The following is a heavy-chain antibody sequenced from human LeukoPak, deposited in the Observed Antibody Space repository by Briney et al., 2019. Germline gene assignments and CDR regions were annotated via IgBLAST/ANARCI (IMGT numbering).Heavy chain of an antibody. CDR1: VFTLSDYW. Sequence: GGSRRLSCSASVFTLSDYWMHWVRQGPGKGLVHVSQIEDDGSRTVYADSVKGRFTISRDDAQNTMYLQMAALRAEAPAVYYCVRGGHKLDIQTTRYYYGVDGWGQGTTVTVSS. CDR2: IEDDGSRT. J-gene: IGHJ6*02. V-gene: IGHV3-74*03. D-gene: IGHD5-12*01. CDR3: VRGGHKLDIQTTRYYYGVDG.